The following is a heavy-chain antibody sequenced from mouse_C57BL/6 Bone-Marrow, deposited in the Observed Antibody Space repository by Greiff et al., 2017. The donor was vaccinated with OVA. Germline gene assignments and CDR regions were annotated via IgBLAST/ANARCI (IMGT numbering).Heavy chain of an antibody. CDR1: GYTFTSYG. CDR3: ARGIITTVVSLPYWYFDV. V-gene: IGHV1-81*01. D-gene: IGHD1-1*01. J-gene: IGHJ1*03. CDR2: IYPRSGNT. Sequence: VQRVESGAELARPGASVKLSCKASGYTFTSYGISWVKQRTGQGLEWIGEIYPRSGNTYYNEKFKGKATLTADKSSSTAYMELRSLTSEDSAVYFCARGIITTVVSLPYWYFDVWGTGTTVTVSS.